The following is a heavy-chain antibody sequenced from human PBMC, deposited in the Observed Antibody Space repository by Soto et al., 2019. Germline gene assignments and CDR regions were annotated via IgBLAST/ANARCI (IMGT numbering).Heavy chain of an antibody. Sequence: PSETLSLTCAVSGGSISSSNWWSWVRQPPGKGLEWIGEIYHSGSTNYNPSLKSRVTISVDKSKNQFSLKLSSVTAADTAVYYCARVRGTTVPHNWFDPWGQGTLVTVSS. D-gene: IGHD4-17*01. CDR2: IYHSGST. CDR3: ARVRGTTVPHNWFDP. CDR1: GGSISSSNW. J-gene: IGHJ5*02. V-gene: IGHV4-4*02.